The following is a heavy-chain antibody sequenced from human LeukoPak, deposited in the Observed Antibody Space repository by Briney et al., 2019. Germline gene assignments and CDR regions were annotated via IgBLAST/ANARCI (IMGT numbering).Heavy chain of an antibody. J-gene: IGHJ4*02. CDR3: ARQGSLGYCSGGSCSRSDY. CDR2: IDPSDSYT. Sequence: GESLRISCKGSGYSFTSYWISWVRQMPGKGLEWMGRIDPSDSYTNYSPSFQGHVTISADKSISTAYLQWSSLKASDPAMYYCARQGSLGYCSGGSCSRSDYWGQGTLVTVSS. CDR1: GYSFTSYW. V-gene: IGHV5-10-1*01. D-gene: IGHD2-15*01.